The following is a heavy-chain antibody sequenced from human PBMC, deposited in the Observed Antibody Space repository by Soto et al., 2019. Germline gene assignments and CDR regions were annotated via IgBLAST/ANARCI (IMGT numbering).Heavy chain of an antibody. CDR3: VKDRGGFYGLDV. CDR1: GFTFDDYA. Sequence: PGGSLRLSCVASGFTFDDYAMHWVRQPPGKGLEWLSTISWNSGSGGIHYADSVKGRFAISRDNAKNSVYLQMNSLRIEDTAVYYCVKDRGGFYGLDVWGQGTRVTVSS. CDR2: ISWNSGSGGI. V-gene: IGHV3-9*01. J-gene: IGHJ6*02.